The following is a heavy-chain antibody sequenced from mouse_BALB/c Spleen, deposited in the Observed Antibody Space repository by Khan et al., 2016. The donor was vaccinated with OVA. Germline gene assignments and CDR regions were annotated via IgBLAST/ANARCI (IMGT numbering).Heavy chain of an antibody. Sequence: VQLPASGPELVKPGASVKMSCKASGYTFTSYVMHWVKQKPGQGLEWIGYINPYNDGTKYNEKFKGKATLTSAKSSSTAYMELSSLTSEDAAVYYGESYEGYAFYDMDYWGQGTTVTVAS. V-gene: IGHV1S136*01. D-gene: IGHD2-3*01. CDR1: GYTFTSYV. CDR2: INPYNDGT. J-gene: IGHJ4*01. CDR3: ESYEGYAFYDMDY.